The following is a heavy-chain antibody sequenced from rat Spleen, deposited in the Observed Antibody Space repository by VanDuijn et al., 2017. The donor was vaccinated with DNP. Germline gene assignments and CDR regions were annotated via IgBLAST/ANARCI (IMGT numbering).Heavy chain of an antibody. CDR1: GFTFSDYN. V-gene: IGHV5-20*01. Sequence: EVQLVESGGGLVQPGRSLKLSCAASGFTFSDYNMAWVRQAPKKGLEWVASITNSGGSTYYPDSVKGRFTISRDNAKSSLYLQMNSLKSEDTATYYCARDTTVVRYWGQGVMVTVSS. CDR2: ITNSGGST. D-gene: IGHD1-1*01. CDR3: ARDTTVVRY. J-gene: IGHJ2*01.